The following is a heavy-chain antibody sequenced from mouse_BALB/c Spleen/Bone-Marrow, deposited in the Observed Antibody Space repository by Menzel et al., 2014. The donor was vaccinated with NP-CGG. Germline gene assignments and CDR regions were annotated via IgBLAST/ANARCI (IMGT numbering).Heavy chain of an antibody. CDR3: IRGNYRYSWFAY. V-gene: IGHV1-15*01. J-gene: IGHJ3*01. Sequence: VQLQQSGAELVRPGASVKLSCKALGYTFTDYEMHWVKQTPVNGLEWIGAIHPGSGNTAYNQKFKGKATLTADKSSSTAYMELSSLTSKDSAVYYCIRGNYRYSWFAYWGQGTLVTVSA. CDR2: IHPGSGNT. CDR1: GYTFTDYE. D-gene: IGHD2-14*01.